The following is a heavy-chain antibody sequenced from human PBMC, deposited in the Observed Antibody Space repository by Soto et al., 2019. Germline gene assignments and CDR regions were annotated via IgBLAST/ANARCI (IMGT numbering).Heavy chain of an antibody. CDR1: GFTFSSYA. CDR2: ISGSGGST. J-gene: IGHJ3*02. CDR3: AAITGQHPHAFDI. V-gene: IGHV3-23*01. Sequence: PGGSLRLSCAASGFTFSSYAMSWVRQAPGKGLEWVSAISGSGGSTYYADSVKGRVTISRDNSKNTLYLQMNSLRAEDTAVYSCAAITGQHPHAFDIWGQGTMVTVSS. D-gene: IGHD6-13*01.